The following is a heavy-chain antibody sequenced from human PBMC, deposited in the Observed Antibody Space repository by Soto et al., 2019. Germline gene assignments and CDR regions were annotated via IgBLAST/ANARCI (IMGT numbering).Heavy chain of an antibody. CDR3: ARDDFGDLWRSPDV. Sequence: ASVKVSCKVSGYTFTEYYVHWVQQAPGKGLQWMGLVNSEDDGETIYAEQFQDRVTITADTSIDTAYMELRSLRSDDTAVYFCARDDFGDLWRSPDVWGQGTMVTVSS. D-gene: IGHD4-17*01. J-gene: IGHJ3*01. CDR1: GYTFTEYY. CDR2: VNSEDDGET. V-gene: IGHV1-69-2*01.